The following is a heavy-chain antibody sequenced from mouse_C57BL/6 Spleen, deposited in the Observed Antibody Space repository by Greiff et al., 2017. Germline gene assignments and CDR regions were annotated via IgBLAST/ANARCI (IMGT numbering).Heavy chain of an antibody. CDR3: ARKDAMDY. Sequence: QVQLQQSGPGLVQPSQSLSITCTVSGFSLTSYGVHWVRQSPGKGLEWLGVIWSGGSTGYNAAFISRLSISKDNSKSQVFFKMNSLQADDTAIYYCARKDAMDYWGQGTSVTVSS. CDR1: GFSLTSYG. V-gene: IGHV2-2*01. J-gene: IGHJ4*01. CDR2: IWSGGST.